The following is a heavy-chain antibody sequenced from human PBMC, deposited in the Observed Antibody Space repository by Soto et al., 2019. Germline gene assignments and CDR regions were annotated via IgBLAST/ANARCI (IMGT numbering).Heavy chain of an antibody. CDR1: GGSISSGGYY. D-gene: IGHD3-9*01. J-gene: IGHJ4*02. Sequence: SETLSLTCTVSGGSISSGGYYWSWIRQHPGKGLEWIGYIYYSGSTYYNPSLKSRVTISVDTSKNQFSLKLSSVTAADTAVYYCARLVVGYYDILTGYHDYWGQGTLVTVSS. CDR3: ARLVVGYYDILTGYHDY. V-gene: IGHV4-31*03. CDR2: IYYSGST.